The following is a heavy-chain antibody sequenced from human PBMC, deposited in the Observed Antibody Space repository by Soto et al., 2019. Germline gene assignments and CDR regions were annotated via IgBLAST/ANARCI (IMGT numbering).Heavy chain of an antibody. CDR2: ISSTTNYI. J-gene: IGHJ4*02. V-gene: IGHV3-21*06. Sequence: GGSLRLSSAASGFTFTRYSMNWVRQAPGKGLEWVSSISSTTNYIYYGDSMKGRFTISRDNAKNSLYLEMNSLRAEDTAVYYCARESEDLTSNFDYWGQGTLVTVSS. CDR1: GFTFTRYS. CDR3: ARESEDLTSNFDY.